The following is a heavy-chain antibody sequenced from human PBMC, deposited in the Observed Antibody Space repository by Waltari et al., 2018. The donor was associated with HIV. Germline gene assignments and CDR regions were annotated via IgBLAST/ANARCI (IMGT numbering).Heavy chain of an antibody. CDR3: ARVGLAAAGTQYFGMDV. Sequence: QLQLVESGGGGVQPVKSLTLSCSASGSTLRHPAMPRARRAPGKGLEWVATIWHDGSNTYYADSVKGRFTISRDNSKNTVNLQMNGLRVEDTAVYFCARVGLAAAGTQYFGMDVWGQGTTVTVSS. V-gene: IGHV3-33*01. CDR1: GSTLRHPA. D-gene: IGHD6-25*01. CDR2: IWHDGSNT. J-gene: IGHJ6*02.